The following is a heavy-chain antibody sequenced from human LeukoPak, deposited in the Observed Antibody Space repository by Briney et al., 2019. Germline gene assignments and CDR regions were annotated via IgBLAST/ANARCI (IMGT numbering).Heavy chain of an antibody. CDR3: TRQTWGGVITLYYYYGMDV. CDR2: IRSKAYGGTT. Sequence: GGSLRLSCTASGFTFGDYAMSWFRQAPGKGLEWVGFIRSKAYGGTTEYAASVKGRFTISRDDSKSIAYLQMNSLKTEDTAVYYCTRQTWGGVITLYYYYGMDVWGQGTTVTVSS. CDR1: GFTFGDYA. V-gene: IGHV3-49*03. D-gene: IGHD3-10*01. J-gene: IGHJ6*02.